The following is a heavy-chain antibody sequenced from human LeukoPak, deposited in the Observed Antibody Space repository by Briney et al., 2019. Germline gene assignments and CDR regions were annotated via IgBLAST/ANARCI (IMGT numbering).Heavy chain of an antibody. Sequence: GGSLRLSCAASGFTFSSYAMSWVRQAPGKGLEWVSVISGSGGSTYCADSVRGRFTISRDNSRNTLYLQMDSLRAEDTAVYYCANCVAAAAHLCDAFDIWGQGTMVTVSS. D-gene: IGHD6-13*01. J-gene: IGHJ3*02. CDR2: ISGSGGST. CDR3: ANCVAAAAHLCDAFDI. CDR1: GFTFSSYA. V-gene: IGHV3-23*01.